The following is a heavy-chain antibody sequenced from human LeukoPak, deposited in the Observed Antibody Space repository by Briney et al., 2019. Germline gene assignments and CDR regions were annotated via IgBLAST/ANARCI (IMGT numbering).Heavy chain of an antibody. V-gene: IGHV1-8*01. CDR1: GYTFTSYD. J-gene: IGHJ5*02. Sequence: ASVKVSCKASGYTFTSYDINWVRQATGQGLEWMGWMNPNSGNTGYAQKFQGRVTMTRNTSISTAYMELSSLRSEDTAVYYCAKSVMWWFGLGHNWFDPWGQGTLATVSS. CDR2: MNPNSGNT. D-gene: IGHD2-21*01. CDR3: AKSVMWWFGLGHNWFDP.